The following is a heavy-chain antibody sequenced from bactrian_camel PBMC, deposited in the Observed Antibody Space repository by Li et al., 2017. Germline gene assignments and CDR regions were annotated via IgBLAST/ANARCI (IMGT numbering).Heavy chain of an antibody. D-gene: IGHD2*01. V-gene: IGHV3-2*01. CDR2: IYIDGSNT. J-gene: IGHJ4*01. CDR3: AADQWAFGLGNAYRY. Sequence: HVQLVESGGGSVQAGGSLNLSCAASGNTNSTYYMSWVRQAPGKGLEWVSSIYIDGSNTYYADSVKGRFTISRDNAKNTVYLQMDSLKPEDTAMYYCAADQWAFGLGNAYRYWGQGTQVTVS. CDR1: GNTNSTYY.